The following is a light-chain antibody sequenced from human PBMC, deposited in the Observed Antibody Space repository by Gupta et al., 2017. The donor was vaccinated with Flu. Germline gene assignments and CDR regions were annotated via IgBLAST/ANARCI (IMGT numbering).Light chain of an antibody. J-gene: IGLJ2*01. CDR2: YDS. V-gene: IGLV3-21*02. CDR1: NIGSKS. Sequence: GQTAKITCGGNNIGSKSVHWYQQKPGQAPVLVGDYDSFRPSGIPERFSGSNAGNTATLNITRVEAGDEADYYCQVWDSSSDHVVFGGGTKLTVL. CDR3: QVWDSSSDHVV.